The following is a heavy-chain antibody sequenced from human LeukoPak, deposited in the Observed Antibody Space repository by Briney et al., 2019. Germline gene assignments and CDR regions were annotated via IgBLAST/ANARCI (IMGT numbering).Heavy chain of an antibody. J-gene: IGHJ3*02. CDR3: ARLFTMVRGVIIGRDAFDI. Sequence: GESLKISCKGSGYSFTSYWIGWVRQMPGKGLEWMGIIYPGGSDTRYSPSFQGQVTTSADKSISTAYLQWSSLKASDTAMYYCARLFTMVRGVIIGRDAFDIWGQGTMVTVSS. D-gene: IGHD3-10*01. CDR1: GYSFTSYW. V-gene: IGHV5-51*01. CDR2: IYPGGSDT.